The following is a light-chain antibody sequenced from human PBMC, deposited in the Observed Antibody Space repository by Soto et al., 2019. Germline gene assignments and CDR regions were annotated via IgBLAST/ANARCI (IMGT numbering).Light chain of an antibody. CDR2: GAS. Sequence: EIVMTQSPATLSVSPGERATFSCRASQSVSSNLAWYQQKPGQAPRLLICGASIRATGIPARFSGSGSGTEFTLTISTLQSEDFAIYYCQHYNNWPFTSGPGTKVDIK. CDR1: QSVSSN. CDR3: QHYNNWPFT. V-gene: IGKV3-15*01. J-gene: IGKJ3*01.